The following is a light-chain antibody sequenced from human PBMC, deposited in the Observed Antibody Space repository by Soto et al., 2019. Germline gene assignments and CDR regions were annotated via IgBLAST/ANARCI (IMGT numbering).Light chain of an antibody. Sequence: SYELTQPPSVSVSPGQTASITCSGANLDSKFVSWYQQRPGQSPMVVIYQDNKRPSGIPERFSCSNSRNTATLTISGTQALDEADYYCQAWDSGAAWVFGGGTKLTVL. CDR2: QDN. J-gene: IGLJ3*02. CDR1: NLDSKF. V-gene: IGLV3-1*01. CDR3: QAWDSGAAWV.